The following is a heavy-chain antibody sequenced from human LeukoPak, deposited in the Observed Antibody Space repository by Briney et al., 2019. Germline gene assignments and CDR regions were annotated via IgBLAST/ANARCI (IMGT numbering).Heavy chain of an antibody. CDR3: ARVIGIAAAGSNYFDY. Sequence: SQTLSLTCAVSGGSISSGGYSWSWIRQPPGKGLEWIGYIYHSGSTYYNPSLKGRVTISVDRSKNQFSLKLSSVTAADTAVYYCARVIGIAAAGSNYFDYWGQGTLVTVSS. J-gene: IGHJ4*02. CDR1: GGSISSGGYS. V-gene: IGHV4-30-2*01. CDR2: IYHSGST. D-gene: IGHD6-13*01.